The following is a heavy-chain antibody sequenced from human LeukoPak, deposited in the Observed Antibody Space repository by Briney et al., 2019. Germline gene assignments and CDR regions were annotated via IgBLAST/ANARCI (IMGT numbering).Heavy chain of an antibody. CDR2: IYSGGST. CDR1: GFTVSNNY. J-gene: IGHJ4*02. Sequence: GGSLRLSCAASGFTVSNNYMSWVRQAPGKGLEWVSVIYSGGSTYYADSVKGRFTISRDNSKNTLYLQMNSLRAEDTAVYHCARDGRRSGGWYYFDYWGQGTLVTDSS. D-gene: IGHD6-19*01. V-gene: IGHV3-53*01. CDR3: ARDGRRSGGWYYFDY.